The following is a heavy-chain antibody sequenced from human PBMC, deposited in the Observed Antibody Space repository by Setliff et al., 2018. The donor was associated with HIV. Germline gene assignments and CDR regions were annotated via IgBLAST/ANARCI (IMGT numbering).Heavy chain of an antibody. CDR2: INPKSGDT. D-gene: IGHD6-19*01. CDR1: GNTFSGHY. V-gene: IGHV1-2*02. J-gene: IGHJ3*02. CDR3: ATITVAGTGAFDI. Sequence: ASVKVSCKASGNTFSGHYLHWVRQAPGQGLEWMGWINPKSGDTNYAQNFQARVTMTTDTSTTTAYMELRSLRSDDTAVYYCATITVAGTGAFDIWGQGTMVTVSS.